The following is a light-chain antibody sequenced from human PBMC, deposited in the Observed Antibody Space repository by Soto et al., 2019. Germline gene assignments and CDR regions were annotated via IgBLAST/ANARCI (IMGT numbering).Light chain of an antibody. CDR2: GAS. Sequence: EILMTQSQATLSFSPGERATLSCRASQRISSNVAWYQQKPGQAPRLLIYGASTRATGVPARFSGGGSGTEFTLTLSSLQSEDVAVYFCQQYKDWPPYTFGQGTKLEIK. V-gene: IGKV3-15*01. CDR1: QRISSN. CDR3: QQYKDWPPYT. J-gene: IGKJ2*01.